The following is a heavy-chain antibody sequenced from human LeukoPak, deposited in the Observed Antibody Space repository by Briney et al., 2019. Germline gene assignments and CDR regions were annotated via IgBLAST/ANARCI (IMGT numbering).Heavy chain of an antibody. D-gene: IGHD6-13*01. CDR3: ARGGLAAAGSPLCAFDI. CDR2: ISYDGNNK. J-gene: IGHJ3*02. V-gene: IGHV3-30-3*01. CDR1: GFTFSSFA. Sequence: GGSLRLSCAASGFTFSSFAMHWVRQAPGKGLEWVAVISYDGNNKYSADSVKGRFTISRDNSKNTLYLQMNSLRAEDTAVYYCARGGLAAAGSPLCAFDIWGQGTMVTVSS.